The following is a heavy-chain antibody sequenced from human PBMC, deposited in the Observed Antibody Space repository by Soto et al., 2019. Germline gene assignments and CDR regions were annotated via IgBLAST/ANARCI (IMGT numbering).Heavy chain of an antibody. CDR2: IYVTVAV. D-gene: IGHD4-4*01. Sequence: PGKGLEWIGHIYVTVAVDYNPSLRDRITISQDTSERQFSLNLRLVTAADTAVYFCARLRIATNNYTGSEPRGQGTLVTVSS. CDR3: ARLRIATNNYTGSEP. J-gene: IGHJ5*02. V-gene: IGHV4-31*02.